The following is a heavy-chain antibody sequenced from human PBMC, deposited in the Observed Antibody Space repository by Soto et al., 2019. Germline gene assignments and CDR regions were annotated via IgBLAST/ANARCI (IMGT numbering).Heavy chain of an antibody. CDR1: GFTYSTFG. CDR3: XXXXXXXQAYW. J-gene: IGHJ2*01. Sequence: QVQLVESGGGVVQPGRSLRLSCAASGFTYSTFGMHWVRQAPGKGLEWVAVIAADGLAQYYADSVKGRFTISRDNSENTLFLQMNNLGAEDXXXXXXXXXXXXXQAYW. V-gene: IGHV3-30*03. CDR2: IAADGLAQ.